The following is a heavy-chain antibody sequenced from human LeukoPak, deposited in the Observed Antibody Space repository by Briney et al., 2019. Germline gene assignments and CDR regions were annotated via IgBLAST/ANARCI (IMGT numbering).Heavy chain of an antibody. Sequence: GGSLRLSCAASGFTFSSSWMTWVRQAPAKGLEWVAVIRPDGSEAAYVDSVIGRFTISRDNAKNSLFLQMISLRVEDTAVYYCTRDRAYKTFDYWGQGALVTVSS. D-gene: IGHD3-16*01. V-gene: IGHV3-7*04. CDR1: GFTFSSSW. CDR2: IRPDGSEA. J-gene: IGHJ4*02. CDR3: TRDRAYKTFDY.